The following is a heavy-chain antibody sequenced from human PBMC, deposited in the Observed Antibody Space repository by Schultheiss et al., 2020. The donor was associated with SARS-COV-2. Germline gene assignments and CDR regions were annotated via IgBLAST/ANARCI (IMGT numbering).Heavy chain of an antibody. CDR2: IYYSGST. V-gene: IGHV4-59*01. D-gene: IGHD6-6*01. CDR1: GGSISSYY. J-gene: IGHJ6*02. CDR3: ARVGIAARPVYYYYGMDV. Sequence: SETLSLTCTVSGGSISSYYWSWIRQPPGKGLEWIGYIYYSGSTNYNPSLKSRVTISVDTSKNQFSLKLSSVTAADTAVYYCARVGIAARPVYYYYGMDVWGQGTTVTVSS.